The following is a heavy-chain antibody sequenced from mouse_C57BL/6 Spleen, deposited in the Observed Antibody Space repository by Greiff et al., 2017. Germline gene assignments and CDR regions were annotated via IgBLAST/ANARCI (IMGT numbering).Heavy chain of an antibody. CDR2: INPNNGGT. J-gene: IGHJ2*01. D-gene: IGHD2-1*01. V-gene: IGHV1-18*01. Sequence: VQLQQSGPELVKPGASVTIPCKASGYTFTDYNMDWVKQSHGKSLEWIGDINPNNGGTIYNQKFKGKATLTVDKSSSTAYMELRSLTSEDTAVYYCARPYGNPYYFDYWGQGTTLTVSS. CDR3: ARPYGNPYYFDY. CDR1: GYTFTDYN.